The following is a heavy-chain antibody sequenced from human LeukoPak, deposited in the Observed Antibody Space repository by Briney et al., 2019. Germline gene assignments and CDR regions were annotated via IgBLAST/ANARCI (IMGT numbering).Heavy chain of an antibody. D-gene: IGHD5-18*01. V-gene: IGHV4-59*08. Sequence: SETLSLTCTVSGGSISSYYWSWIRQPPGKGLEWIGYIYYSGSTNYNPSLKSRVTISVDTSKNQFSLKLSSVTAADTTVYYCARHMGLGYSYGYPYFDYWGQGTLVTVSS. CDR2: IYYSGST. J-gene: IGHJ4*02. CDR1: GGSISSYY. CDR3: ARHMGLGYSYGYPYFDY.